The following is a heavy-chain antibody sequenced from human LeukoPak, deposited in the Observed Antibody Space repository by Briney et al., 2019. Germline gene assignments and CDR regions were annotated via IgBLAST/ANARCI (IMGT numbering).Heavy chain of an antibody. CDR2: IYFSGTI. V-gene: IGHV4-39*07. Sequence: SETLSLTCSVSGGSVSSSSYYWGWIRQPPGKGLEWIGSIYFSGTIYYNPSLENRVTISVDTSKHQFSLKLTSVTAADTAVYYCARQPHYYDTSGYQGYFDFWGQGTLVTVSA. D-gene: IGHD3-22*01. CDR1: GGSVSSSSYY. CDR3: ARQPHYYDTSGYQGYFDF. J-gene: IGHJ4*02.